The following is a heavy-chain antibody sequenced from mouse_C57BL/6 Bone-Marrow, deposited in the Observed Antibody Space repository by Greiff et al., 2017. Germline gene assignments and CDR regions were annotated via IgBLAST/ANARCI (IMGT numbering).Heavy chain of an antibody. Sequence: QVQLQQSGPELVKPGASVKISCKASGYAFSSSWMNWVKQRPGKGLEWIGRIYPGDGDTNYNGKFKGKATLTADKSSSTAYMQLSSLTSEDSAVYFCARWGFTSHFDYWGQGTTLTVSS. CDR1: GYAFSSSW. D-gene: IGHD1-1*01. V-gene: IGHV1-82*01. CDR3: ARWGFTSHFDY. CDR2: IYPGDGDT. J-gene: IGHJ2*01.